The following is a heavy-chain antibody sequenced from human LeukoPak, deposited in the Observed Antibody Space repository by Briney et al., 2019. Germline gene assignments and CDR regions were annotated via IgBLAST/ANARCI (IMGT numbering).Heavy chain of an antibody. CDR3: ARDSSGRYPLLFDY. V-gene: IGHV4-30-4*08. CDR1: GGSISSGDFY. D-gene: IGHD1-26*01. Sequence: SETLSLTCTVSGGSISSGDFYWSWIRQPPGKGLEWIGYIYYSGSTYYNPSLKSRVTISVDTSKNQFSLKLSSVTAADTAVYYCARDSSGRYPLLFDYWGQGTLVTVSS. J-gene: IGHJ4*02. CDR2: IYYSGST.